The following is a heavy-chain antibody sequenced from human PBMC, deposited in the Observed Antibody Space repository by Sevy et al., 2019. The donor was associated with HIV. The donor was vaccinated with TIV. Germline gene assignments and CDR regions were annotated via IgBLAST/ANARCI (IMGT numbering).Heavy chain of an antibody. CDR3: ARVGLGDCSGTNCSPNDY. CDR1: GFIFSGYT. V-gene: IGHV3-21*01. J-gene: IGHJ4*02. Sequence: GGSLRLSCAASGFIFSGYTMNWVRQAPGKGLEWVSSISSGSSFIYYAASLQGRFIISRDNARKSLYLQMNNLRVEDTAVYYCARVGLGDCSGTNCSPNDYWGQGTLVTVSS. CDR2: ISSGSSFI. D-gene: IGHD2-2*01.